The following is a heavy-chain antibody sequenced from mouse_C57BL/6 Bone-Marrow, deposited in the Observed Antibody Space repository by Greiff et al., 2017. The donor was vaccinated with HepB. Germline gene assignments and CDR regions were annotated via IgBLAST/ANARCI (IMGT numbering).Heavy chain of an antibody. V-gene: IGHV1-59*01. Sequence: QVQLQQPGAELVRPGTSVKLSCKASGYTFTSYWMHWVKQRPGQGLEWIGVIDPSDSYTNYNQKFKGKASLTVDTSSSTAYMQLSSLTSEDSAVYYCARNMRLRGQGTLVTVSA. CDR3: ARNMRL. CDR2: IDPSDSYT. D-gene: IGHD2-4*01. J-gene: IGHJ3*01. CDR1: GYTFTSYW.